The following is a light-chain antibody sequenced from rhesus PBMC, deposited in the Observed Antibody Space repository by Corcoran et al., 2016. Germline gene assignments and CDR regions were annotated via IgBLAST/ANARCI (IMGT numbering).Light chain of an antibody. J-gene: IGKJ2*01. V-gene: IGKV3-24*04. CDR2: GAS. CDR1: QSVGSY. Sequence: ETVVTQSPATLALSPGERATLSCRASQSVGSYFAWYQQKPGQAPRLLIYGASSRATGIPDRFSGSGSGTDFTLTNSRLEPEDVGVYYCQQSSNLSMYSFGQGTKVEIK. CDR3: QQSSNLSMYS.